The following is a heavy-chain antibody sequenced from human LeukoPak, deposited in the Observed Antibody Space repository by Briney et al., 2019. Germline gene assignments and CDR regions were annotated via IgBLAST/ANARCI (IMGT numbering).Heavy chain of an antibody. CDR1: GFTFSSYG. V-gene: IGHV3-23*01. Sequence: GGSLTLSCAASGFTFSSYGMSWVRQAPGKGLEWVSYISCSGGNTYYTDSEKGRFTISRDNSKHALYLQMNSVRAEDRSVYFCAKDRVISYSSSENFSMWGQGALVPVSS. CDR2: ISCSGGNT. D-gene: IGHD6-6*01. CDR3: AKDRVISYSSSENFSM. J-gene: IGHJ1*01.